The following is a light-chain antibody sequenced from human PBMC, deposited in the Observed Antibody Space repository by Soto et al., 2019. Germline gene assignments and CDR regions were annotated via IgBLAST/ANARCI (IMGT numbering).Light chain of an antibody. V-gene: IGKV3-11*01. CDR2: DAS. CDR1: QSVRSY. Sequence: IVVTQSPVTLSLSPGERATLSCTASQSVRSYLAWYQQKPGQAPRLLIYDASNRATGIPARLSGSGSGTDFTLTISSLEPEDFAVYYCQQRSNLITFGQGTRLEIK. CDR3: QQRSNLIT. J-gene: IGKJ5*01.